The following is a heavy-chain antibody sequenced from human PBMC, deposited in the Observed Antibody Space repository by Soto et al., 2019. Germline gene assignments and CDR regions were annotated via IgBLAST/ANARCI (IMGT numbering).Heavy chain of an antibody. V-gene: IGHV4-31*03. Sequence: QVQLQESGPGLVKPSQTLSLTCTVSGGSISSGGYYWSWIRQHPGKGLEWIGYIYYSGSTYYNPSLKSRVTISVDTSKNQSSPKLSSVTAADTAVYYCAREVHLEPGMDVWGQGTTVTVSS. CDR3: AREVHLEPGMDV. CDR2: IYYSGST. CDR1: GGSISSGGYY. D-gene: IGHD1-1*01. J-gene: IGHJ6*02.